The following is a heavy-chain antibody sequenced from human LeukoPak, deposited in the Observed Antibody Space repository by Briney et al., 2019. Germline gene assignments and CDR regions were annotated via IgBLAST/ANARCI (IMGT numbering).Heavy chain of an antibody. V-gene: IGHV3-21*01. CDR3: VRDRSGSYPYYFDF. J-gene: IGHJ4*02. D-gene: IGHD1-26*01. CDR1: GFTFSDYS. CDR2: ISSRRTYI. Sequence: KTGGSLRLSCAASGFTFSDYSMNCVRQAPGMGLEWVSSISSRRTYISYADSVKGRFTISRDNAKNSLYLEMNSLRAEDTAVYYCVRDRSGSYPYYFDFWGQGTLVTASS.